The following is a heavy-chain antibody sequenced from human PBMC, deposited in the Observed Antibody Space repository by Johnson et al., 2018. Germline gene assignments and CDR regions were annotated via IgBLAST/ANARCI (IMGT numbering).Heavy chain of an antibody. CDR1: GFTFSSYG. CDR2: ISYDGSNK. J-gene: IGHJ6*02. V-gene: IGHV3-30*18. CDR3: AKAVAISHDYGDYNYYGMDV. Sequence: QVQLVQSGGGVVQPGRSLRLSCAASGFTFSSYGMHWVRQAPGKGLEWVAVISYDGSNKYYADSVKGRFTISRDNSKNTLYMQVNSLRAEDTAVYYCAKAVAISHDYGDYNYYGMDVWGQGTTVTVSS. D-gene: IGHD4-17*01.